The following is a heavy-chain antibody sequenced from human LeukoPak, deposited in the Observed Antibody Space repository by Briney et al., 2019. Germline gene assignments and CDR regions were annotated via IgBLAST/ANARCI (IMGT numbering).Heavy chain of an antibody. CDR1: GFTFGSSW. V-gene: IGHV3-74*01. CDR3: ARDPNGDYIGTFDM. CDR2: INNDGGST. J-gene: IGHJ3*02. D-gene: IGHD4-17*01. Sequence: PGGSLRLSCVASGFTFGSSWMHWVRQAPGQGLVWVSRINNDGGSTSYADSVKGRFTISRDNSKNTLYLQMNSLRVEDTAVYFCARDPNGDYIGTFDMWGRGTMVSVSS.